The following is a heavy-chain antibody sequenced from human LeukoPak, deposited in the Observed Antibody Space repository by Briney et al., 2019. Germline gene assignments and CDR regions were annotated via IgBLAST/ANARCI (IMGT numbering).Heavy chain of an antibody. CDR3: AELGITMIGGV. J-gene: IGHJ6*04. CDR1: GFTLSSYA. D-gene: IGHD3-10*02. Sequence: GGSLRLSCAASGFTLSSYAMSWVRQAPGKGLEWVSYISSSGSTIYYADSVKGRFAISRDNAKNSLYLQMNSLRAEDTAVYYCAELGITMIGGVWGKGTTVTISS. CDR2: ISSSGSTI. V-gene: IGHV3-48*03.